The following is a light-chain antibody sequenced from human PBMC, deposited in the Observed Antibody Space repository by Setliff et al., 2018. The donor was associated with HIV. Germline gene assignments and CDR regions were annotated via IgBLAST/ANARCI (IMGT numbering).Light chain of an antibody. J-gene: IGLJ1*01. V-gene: IGLV2-14*01. Sequence: QSALAQPASVSGSPGQSITISCTGTSSDIGGYSYVSWYQQHPGKAPKLMISEVSNRPSGVSNRFSGSKSDNTAPLTISGLQAEDEADYFCSSFTTTTTLVFGTGTKVTVL. CDR1: SSDIGGYSY. CDR3: SSFTTTTTLV. CDR2: EVS.